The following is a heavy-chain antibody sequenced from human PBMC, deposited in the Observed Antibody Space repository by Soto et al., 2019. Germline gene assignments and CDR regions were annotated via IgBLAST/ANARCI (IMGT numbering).Heavy chain of an antibody. CDR3: ASRGAYSGWYKGFGY. CDR2: INHSGST. V-gene: IGHV4-34*01. D-gene: IGHD6-19*01. J-gene: IGHJ4*02. CDR1: GGSFSGYY. Sequence: SETLSLTCAVYGGSFSGYYWSWIRQPPGKGLEWIGEINHSGSTNYNPSLKSRVTISVDTSKNQFSLKLSSVTAADTAVYYCASRGAYSGWYKGFGYWGQGTLVTVSS.